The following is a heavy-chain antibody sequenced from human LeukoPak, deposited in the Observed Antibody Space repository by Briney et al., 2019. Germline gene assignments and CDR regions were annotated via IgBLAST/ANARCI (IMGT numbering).Heavy chain of an antibody. CDR3: ARVPSYDYVWATSWD. CDR2: IIPILGIA. J-gene: IGHJ4*02. D-gene: IGHD3-16*01. CDR1: GGTFSSYA. V-gene: IGHV1-69*04. Sequence: ASVKVSCKASGGTFSSYAISWVRQAPGQGLEWMGRIIPILGIANYAQKFQGRVTIIADKSTSTAYMELSSLRSEDTAVYYCARVPSYDYVWATSWDWGQGTLVTVSS.